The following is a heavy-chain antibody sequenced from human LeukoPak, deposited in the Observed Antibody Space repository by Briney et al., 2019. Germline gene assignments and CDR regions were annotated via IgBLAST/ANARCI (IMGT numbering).Heavy chain of an antibody. Sequence: ASVKVSCKASGYTFTDSYMHWVRQAPGQGLEWMGRINPNSGGTNYAQKFQGRVTMTRDTSISTAHMELSRLRSDDTAVYYCARGEWLLHYWGQGTLVTVSS. CDR3: ARGEWLLHY. CDR2: INPNSGGT. V-gene: IGHV1-2*06. CDR1: GYTFTDSY. D-gene: IGHD3-22*01. J-gene: IGHJ4*02.